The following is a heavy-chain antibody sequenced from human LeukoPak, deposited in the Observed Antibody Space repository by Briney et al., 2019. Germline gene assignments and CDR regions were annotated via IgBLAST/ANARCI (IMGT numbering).Heavy chain of an antibody. V-gene: IGHV1-18*01. CDR2: ISAYNGNT. J-gene: IGHJ3*02. D-gene: IGHD3-22*01. Sequence: GASVKVSCKASGYTFTSYGISWVRQAPGQGLEWMGWISAYNGNTNYAQKLQGRVTMTTDTSTSTAYMELRSLRSDDTAVYYCARGYYYDSSGYDAFDIWGQGTMVTVSS. CDR1: GYTFTSYG. CDR3: ARGYYYDSSGYDAFDI.